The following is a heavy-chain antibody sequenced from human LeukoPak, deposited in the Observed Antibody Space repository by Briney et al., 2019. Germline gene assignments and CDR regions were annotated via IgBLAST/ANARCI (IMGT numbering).Heavy chain of an antibody. Sequence: SETPSLTCTVSGGSISSHYYWAWLRQPPGKGLEWIGGIHHTGSADYNRSFRSRVTISVDTSKNQFSLEMTSVTAADTALYYCARHWADSTYFSSYFDYWGRGTLVTVSS. V-gene: IGHV4-39*01. J-gene: IGHJ4*02. CDR3: ARHWADSTYFSSYFDY. CDR1: GGSISSHYY. CDR2: IHHTGSA. D-gene: IGHD2/OR15-2a*01.